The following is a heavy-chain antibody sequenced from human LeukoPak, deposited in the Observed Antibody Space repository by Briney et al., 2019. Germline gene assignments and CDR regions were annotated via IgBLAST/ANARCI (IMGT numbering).Heavy chain of an antibody. J-gene: IGHJ6*03. CDR2: FDPEDGET. D-gene: IGHD3-3*01. V-gene: IGHV1-24*01. CDR1: GYTLTELS. Sequence: ASVKVSCKVSGYTLTELSMHWVRQAPGKGLEWMGGFDPEDGETIYAQKFQGRVTMTEDTSTDTAYMELSSLRSEDTAVYYCARGQRLAFSVVIIGPRMDVWGKGTTVTVSS. CDR3: ARGQRLAFSVVIIGPRMDV.